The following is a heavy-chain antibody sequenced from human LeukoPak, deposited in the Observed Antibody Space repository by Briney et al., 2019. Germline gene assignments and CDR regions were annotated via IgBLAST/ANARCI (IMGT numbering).Heavy chain of an antibody. CDR1: GGSISSYY. J-gene: IGHJ4*02. D-gene: IGHD5-18*01. Sequence: SETLSLTCTVSGGSISSYYWSCLRQPPGKGLEWIGYIYYSGSTNYNPSLKSRVTISVDTSKNQFSLKLSSVTAADTAVYYCARVQQLWSLDYWGQGTLVTVSS. CDR3: ARVQQLWSLDY. CDR2: IYYSGST. V-gene: IGHV4-59*01.